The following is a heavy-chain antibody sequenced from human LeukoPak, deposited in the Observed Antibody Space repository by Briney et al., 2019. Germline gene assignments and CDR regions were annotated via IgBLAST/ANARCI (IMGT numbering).Heavy chain of an antibody. CDR3: ANSKPMWNDAFDI. Sequence: PSQTLSLTCAISGDSVSSNSALWNWIRQSPSSGLECLGRTYYRSKWYNDYAVSVKSRITINADTSKNQFSLQLNSVTPEDTAVYYCANSKPMWNDAFDIWGQGTMVTVSS. D-gene: IGHD1-1*01. J-gene: IGHJ3*02. V-gene: IGHV6-1*01. CDR1: GDSVSSNSAL. CDR2: TYYRSKWYN.